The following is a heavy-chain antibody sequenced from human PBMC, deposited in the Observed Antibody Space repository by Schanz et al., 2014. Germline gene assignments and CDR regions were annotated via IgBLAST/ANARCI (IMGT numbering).Heavy chain of an antibody. V-gene: IGHV1-24*01. CDR3: ATETSRTWFYNGVDV. J-gene: IGHJ6*02. CDR1: GSIFSKLL. D-gene: IGHD2-2*01. CDR2: MNPNSGNT. Sequence: QVQLVQSGAEVKKPGASVKVSCKVSGSIFSKLLMHWVRQAPGQGLEWMGWMNPNSGNTGYAQKFQGRVIMTEDTSTDTAYVELSRLTSEDTGVYYCATETSRTWFYNGVDVWGQGTTVTVSS.